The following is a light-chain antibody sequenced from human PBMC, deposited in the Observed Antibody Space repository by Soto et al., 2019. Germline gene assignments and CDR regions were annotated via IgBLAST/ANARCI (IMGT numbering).Light chain of an antibody. Sequence: DIQMTQSPSALSASVGDRVTITCRASQSISHWLAWYQQKPGRAPKLLIYGTSTLQSGVPSRFSGSRSGTEFPLTITSLQPDDFETYYCQQYNGYSRAFGQGTKVEVK. CDR3: QQYNGYSRA. CDR1: QSISHW. V-gene: IGKV1-5*01. CDR2: GTS. J-gene: IGKJ1*01.